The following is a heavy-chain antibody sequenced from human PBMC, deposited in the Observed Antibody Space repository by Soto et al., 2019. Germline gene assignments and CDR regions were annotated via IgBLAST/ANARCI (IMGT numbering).Heavy chain of an antibody. D-gene: IGHD3-3*01. V-gene: IGHV4-39*01. CDR2: IYYSGST. Sequence: SETLSLTCTVSGGSISSSSYYWGWIRQPPGKGLEWIGSIYYSGSTYYNPSLKSRVTISVDTSKNQFSLKLSSVTAADTAVYYCASKEYYDFWSGYYTNNWFDPWGQGTLVTVSS. J-gene: IGHJ5*02. CDR1: GGSISSSSYY. CDR3: ASKEYYDFWSGYYTNNWFDP.